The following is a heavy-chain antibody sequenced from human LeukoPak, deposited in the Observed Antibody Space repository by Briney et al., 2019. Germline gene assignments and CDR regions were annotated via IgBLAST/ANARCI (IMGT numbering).Heavy chain of an antibody. Sequence: GGSLRLSCAASGVTFSSYAMHWVRQAPGKGLEWVAVISKEDTDKFYADSVKGRFTLSRDKSKNTLYLHMNSLRAEDTAVYYCAKVGPEMAEYYFDYWGQGTLVTVSS. CDR1: GVTFSSYA. D-gene: IGHD5-24*01. V-gene: IGHV3-30*04. CDR2: ISKEDTDK. J-gene: IGHJ4*02. CDR3: AKVGPEMAEYYFDY.